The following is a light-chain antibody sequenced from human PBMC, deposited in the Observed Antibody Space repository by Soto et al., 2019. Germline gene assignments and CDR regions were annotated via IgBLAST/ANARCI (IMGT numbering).Light chain of an antibody. CDR1: QSISSW. J-gene: IGKJ1*01. CDR3: QQYGSYSWP. CDR2: DAS. V-gene: IGKV1-5*01. Sequence: DIQMTQSPSTLSASVGDRVTITCRASQSISSWLAWYQQKPGKAPKLLIYDASSLESGVPSRFSGSGSGTEFTLPISSLQSDDFATYYCQQYGSYSWPFGQGTKVDI.